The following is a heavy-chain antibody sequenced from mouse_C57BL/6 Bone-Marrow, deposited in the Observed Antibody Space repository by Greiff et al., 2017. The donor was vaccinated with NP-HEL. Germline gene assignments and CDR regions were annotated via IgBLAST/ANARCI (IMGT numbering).Heavy chain of an antibody. CDR2: IRLKSDNYAT. V-gene: IGHV6-3*01. CDR3: TGTAQASFDY. CDR1: GFTFSNYW. Sequence: EVKLEESGGGLVQPGGSMKLSCVASGFTFSNYWMNWVRQSPEKGLEWVAQIRLKSDNYATHYAESVKGRFTISRDDSKSSVYLQMNNVRAEDTGIYYCTGTAQASFDYWGQGTTLTVSS. J-gene: IGHJ2*01. D-gene: IGHD3-2*02.